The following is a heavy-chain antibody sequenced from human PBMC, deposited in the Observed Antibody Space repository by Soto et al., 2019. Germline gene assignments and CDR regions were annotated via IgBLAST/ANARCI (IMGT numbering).Heavy chain of an antibody. D-gene: IGHD3-10*01. CDR1: GGSIGSGGYY. CDR3: AIVYYYGMGGAPGAFDI. V-gene: IGHV4-31*03. J-gene: IGHJ3*02. Sequence: PSETLSLTCTVSGGSIGSGGYYWSWILQHPGKGLEWIGYIYYSGSTYYNPSLKSRVTISVGTSKNQFSLKLSSVTAADTAVYYCAIVYYYGMGGAPGAFDIWGQGTMVTVSS. CDR2: IYYSGST.